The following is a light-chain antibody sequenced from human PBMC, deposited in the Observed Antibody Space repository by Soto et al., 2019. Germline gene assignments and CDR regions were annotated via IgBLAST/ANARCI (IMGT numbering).Light chain of an antibody. J-gene: IGLJ1*01. CDR3: SSYTSSSTYV. V-gene: IGLV2-14*01. Sequence: QSALTKPASVSGSPGQSITISCTGTSSDVGGYNYVSWYQQHPGKAPKLMIYEVSNRPSGVSNRFSGSKSGNTASLTISGLQAEDEADYYCSSYTSSSTYVFGTRTKGIVL. CDR2: EVS. CDR1: SSDVGGYNY.